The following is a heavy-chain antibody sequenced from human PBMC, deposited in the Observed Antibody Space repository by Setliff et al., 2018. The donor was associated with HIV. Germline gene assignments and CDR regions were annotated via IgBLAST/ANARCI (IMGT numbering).Heavy chain of an antibody. CDR1: GFTFSRYW. J-gene: IGHJ6*03. D-gene: IGHD3-10*01. Sequence: RLSCVASGFTFSRYWMSWVRQAPGKGLEWVANIKQDGSEEYYLDSVKGRFTISRDNAKNSLYLQMNRLRAEDTATYYCTMALYMDVWGKGTTVTVSS. CDR2: IKQDGSEE. CDR3: TMALYMDV. V-gene: IGHV3-7*03.